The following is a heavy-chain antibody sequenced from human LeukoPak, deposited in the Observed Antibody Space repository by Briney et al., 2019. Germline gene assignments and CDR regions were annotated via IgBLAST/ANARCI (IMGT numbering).Heavy chain of an antibody. J-gene: IGHJ6*02. Sequence: GGSLRLSCAASGFTFSSYEMNWVRQAPGKGLEWVSYISSSGSTIYYADSVKGRFTISRDNAKNSLYLQMNSLRAEDTAVYYCARGDGSSWYFYYYYGMDVWGQGTTVTVSS. CDR2: ISSSGSTI. V-gene: IGHV3-48*03. CDR1: GFTFSSYE. CDR3: ARGDGSSWYFYYYYGMDV. D-gene: IGHD6-13*01.